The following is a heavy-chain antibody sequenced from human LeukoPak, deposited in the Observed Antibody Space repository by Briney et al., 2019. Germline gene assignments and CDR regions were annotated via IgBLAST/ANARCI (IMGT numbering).Heavy chain of an antibody. Sequence: PSETMSLTCTVSGRSISSYYWSWIRQPPGKGLEWIGYIYYGGSTNYNPSLKSRATISVDTSRKQFSLKLSSVTAADPAVYYWARGTKLLWFGESFSYFQHWGQGTLVTVSS. CDR1: GRSISSYY. CDR2: IYYGGST. CDR3: ARGTKLLWFGESFSYFQH. D-gene: IGHD3-10*01. J-gene: IGHJ1*01. V-gene: IGHV4-59*01.